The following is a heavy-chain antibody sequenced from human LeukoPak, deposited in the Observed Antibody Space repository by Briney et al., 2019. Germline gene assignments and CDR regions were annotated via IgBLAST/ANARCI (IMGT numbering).Heavy chain of an antibody. J-gene: IGHJ4*02. Sequence: PSQTLSLTCTVSGVSISSGGYYWSWIRQPPGKGLEWIGYIYHSGSTYYNPSLKSRVTISVDRSKNQFSLKLSSVTAADTAVYYCATTKEEQLVRYFDYWGQGTLVTVSS. CDR1: GVSISSGGYY. CDR3: ATTKEEQLVRYFDY. D-gene: IGHD6-13*01. V-gene: IGHV4-30-2*01. CDR2: IYHSGST.